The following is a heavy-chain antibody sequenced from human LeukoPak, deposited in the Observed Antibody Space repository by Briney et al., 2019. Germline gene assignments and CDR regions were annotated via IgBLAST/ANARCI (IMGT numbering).Heavy chain of an antibody. Sequence: PSGTLSLTCTVSGGSISSSSYYWGWIRQPPGNGLEWIGRIYTSGTTHYNPSLKSRVTMSVDTSKNQFSLKLSSVTAADTAVYYCARLSTVTTSFDYWGQGTLVTVSS. J-gene: IGHJ4*02. CDR1: GGSISSSSYY. D-gene: IGHD4-17*01. CDR3: ARLSTVTTSFDY. CDR2: IYTSGTT. V-gene: IGHV4-39*07.